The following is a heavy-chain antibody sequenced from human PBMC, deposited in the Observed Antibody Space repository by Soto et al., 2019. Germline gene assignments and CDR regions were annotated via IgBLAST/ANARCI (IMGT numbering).Heavy chain of an antibody. Sequence: SETLSLTCTVSGGSISSGGYYWSWIRQNPGKGLEWIGYIYYSGSTYYNPSLKSRVTISVDTSKNQFSLKLSSVTAADTAVYYCARGPGYSSGWSLACYYDSSFMDVWGQGTTVTVSS. D-gene: IGHD6-19*01. CDR3: ARGPGYSSGWSLACYYDSSFMDV. V-gene: IGHV4-31*03. CDR2: IYYSGST. CDR1: GGSISSGGYY. J-gene: IGHJ6*02.